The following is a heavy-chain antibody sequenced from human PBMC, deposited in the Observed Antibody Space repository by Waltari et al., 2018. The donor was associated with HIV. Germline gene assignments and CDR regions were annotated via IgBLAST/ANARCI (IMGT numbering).Heavy chain of an antibody. V-gene: IGHV3-30*18. CDR3: AKERSGYSYGGFDY. Sequence: QVQLVESGGGVVQPGRSLRLSCAASGFTFSGYGIHWVRQAAGKGVKWVAFIAYDGSNKYYAEPVEGRFTFSRDNSKNTRHLQMNSLRAEDTAVYYCAKERSGYSYGGFDYWGQGTLVTVSS. CDR1: GFTFSGYG. J-gene: IGHJ4*02. CDR2: IAYDGSNK. D-gene: IGHD5-18*01.